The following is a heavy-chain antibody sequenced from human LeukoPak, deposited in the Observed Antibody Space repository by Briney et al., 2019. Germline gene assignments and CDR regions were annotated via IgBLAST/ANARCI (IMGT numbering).Heavy chain of an antibody. CDR2: IRWNSGSI. CDR1: GFTFDDYA. V-gene: IGHV3-9*01. J-gene: IGHJ4*02. D-gene: IGHD6-13*01. Sequence: GGSLRLSCAASGFTFDDYAMHWVRQAPGKGLEWVSGIRWNSGSIGYADSVKGRFTISRDNAKNSLYLQMNSLRAEDTALYYCAKDVAAAGKASGYFDYWGQGTLVTVSS. CDR3: AKDVAAAGKASGYFDY.